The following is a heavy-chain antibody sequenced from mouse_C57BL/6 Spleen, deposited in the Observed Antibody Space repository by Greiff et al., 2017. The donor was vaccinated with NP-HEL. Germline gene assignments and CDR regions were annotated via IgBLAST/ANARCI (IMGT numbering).Heavy chain of an antibody. CDR3: AREGVTTALDY. J-gene: IGHJ2*01. CDR1: GYTFTDYY. Sequence: EVQLQQSGPELVKPGASVKISCKASGYTFTDYYMNWVKQSHGKSLEWIGDINPNNGGTSYNQKFKGKATSTVDKSSSTAYMELRSLTSEDSAVYYCAREGVTTALDYWGQGTTLTVSS. D-gene: IGHD1-2*01. CDR2: INPNNGGT. V-gene: IGHV1-26*01.